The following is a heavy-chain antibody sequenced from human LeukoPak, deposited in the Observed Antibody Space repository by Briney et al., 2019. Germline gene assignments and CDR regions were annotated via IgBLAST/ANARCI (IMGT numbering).Heavy chain of an antibody. Sequence: ASVKVSCKASGYTFTDYYVHWVRQAPGLGLEWMGIINPLRGITIYAQKFQGRVTMTSDTSTNTVYMELSSLISEDTAVYYCTRTIGYRPVAGLKEKWYDPWGQGTLVTVSS. CDR3: TRTIGYRPVAGLKEKWYDP. CDR1: GYTFTDYY. V-gene: IGHV1-46*01. CDR2: INPLRGIT. J-gene: IGHJ5*02. D-gene: IGHD6-19*01.